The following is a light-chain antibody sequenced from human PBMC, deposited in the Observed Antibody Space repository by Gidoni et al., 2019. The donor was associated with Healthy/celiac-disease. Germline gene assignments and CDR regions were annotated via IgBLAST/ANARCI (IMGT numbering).Light chain of an antibody. CDR3: QQSYSTPHT. V-gene: IGKV1-39*01. CDR2: AAS. J-gene: IGKJ2*01. CDR1: QSISSY. Sequence: IQMTQSPPSLSASVGDRVTITCRASQSISSYLNWYQQKPGKAPKLLIYAASSLQSGVPSRFSGSGSGTDFTLTISSLQPEDFATYYCQQSYSTPHTFGQGTKLEIK.